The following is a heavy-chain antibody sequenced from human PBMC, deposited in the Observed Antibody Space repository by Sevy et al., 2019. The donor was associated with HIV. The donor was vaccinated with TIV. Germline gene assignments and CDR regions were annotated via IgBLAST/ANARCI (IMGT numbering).Heavy chain of an antibody. CDR2: IFGSGGGT. CDR3: AGGRYDSSGSFDAFDF. CDR1: GFTFSSYA. D-gene: IGHD3-22*01. J-gene: IGHJ3*01. Sequence: GGSLRLSCAASGFTFSSYAMNWVRQAPGKGLEWVSTIFGSGGGTYYADSVKGRFPISRDNSKNTLYLQMNSLRAEDTAVYYCAGGRYDSSGSFDAFDFWGQGTMVTVSS. V-gene: IGHV3-23*01.